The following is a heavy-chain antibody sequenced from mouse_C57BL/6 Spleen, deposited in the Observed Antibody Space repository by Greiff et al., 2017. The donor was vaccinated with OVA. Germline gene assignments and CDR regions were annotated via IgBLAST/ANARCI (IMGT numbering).Heavy chain of an antibody. D-gene: IGHD1-1*01. CDR2: IDPSDSYT. Sequence: QVQLQQPGAELVKPGASVKLSCKASGYTFTSYWMQWVKQRPGQGLEWIGEIDPSDSYTNYNQKFKGKATLTVDTSSSTAYMQLSSLTSEDSAVYYCASHGSSYDDYAMDYWGQGTSVTVSS. CDR1: GYTFTSYW. J-gene: IGHJ4*01. CDR3: ASHGSSYDDYAMDY. V-gene: IGHV1-50*01.